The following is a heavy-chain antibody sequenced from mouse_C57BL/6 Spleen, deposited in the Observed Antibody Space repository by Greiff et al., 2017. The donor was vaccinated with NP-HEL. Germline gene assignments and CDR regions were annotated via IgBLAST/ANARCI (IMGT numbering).Heavy chain of an antibody. D-gene: IGHD2-5*01. V-gene: IGHV1-82*01. J-gene: IGHJ4*01. CDR2: IYPGDGDT. CDR3: ARGGAYYSNYDYAMDY. CDR1: GYAFSSSW. Sequence: QVQLQQSGPELVKPGASVKISCKASGYAFSSSWMNWVKQRPGKGLEWIGRIYPGDGDTNYNGQFKGKATLTADKSSSTAYMQLSSLTSEDSAVYFCARGGAYYSNYDYAMDYWGQGTSVTVSS.